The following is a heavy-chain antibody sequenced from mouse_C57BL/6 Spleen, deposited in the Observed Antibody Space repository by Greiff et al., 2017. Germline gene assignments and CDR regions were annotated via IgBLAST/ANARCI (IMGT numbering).Heavy chain of an antibody. V-gene: IGHV1-26*01. CDR2: INPKNGGT. J-gene: IGHJ4*01. CDR3: ARQLTGYAMDY. CDR1: GYTFTDYY. D-gene: IGHD4-1*01. Sequence: EVQLQQSGPELVKPGASVKISCKASGYTFTDYYMNWVKQSHGKSLEWIGDINPKNGGTSYNQKFKGKATLTVDKSSSTAYMELRSLTSEDSAVYYCARQLTGYAMDYWGQGTSVTVSS.